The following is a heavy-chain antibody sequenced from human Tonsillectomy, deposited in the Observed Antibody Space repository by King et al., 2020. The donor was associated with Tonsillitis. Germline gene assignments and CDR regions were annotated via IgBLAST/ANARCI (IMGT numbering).Heavy chain of an antibody. J-gene: IGHJ5*02. D-gene: IGHD3-16*02. CDR2: IYYSGST. CDR1: GGSISSGDYY. Sequence: VQLQESGPGLVKPSQTLSLTCTVSGGSISSGDYYWSWIRQPPGKGLEWIGYIYYSGSTYYNPALNSRVTISVDTSKNQFSLKLSSVTAADTAVYYCARDGVLYRYGWFDPWGQGTLVTVSS. CDR3: ARDGVLYRYGWFDP. V-gene: IGHV4-30-4*01.